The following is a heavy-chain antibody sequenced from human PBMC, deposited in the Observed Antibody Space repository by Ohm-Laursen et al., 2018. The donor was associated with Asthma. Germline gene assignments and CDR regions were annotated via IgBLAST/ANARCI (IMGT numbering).Heavy chain of an antibody. CDR2: TSSDERNK. CDR1: GFTFRKLG. D-gene: IGHD1-26*01. CDR3: ARDLVGATKDY. J-gene: IGHJ4*02. Sequence: LSLTCAASGFTFRKLGMHWVRQAPGKGLEWVAVTSSDERNKHYADSVKGRFTISRDNSKNTLFLQMNSLRAEDTAVYYCARDLVGATKDYWGQGTLVTVSS. V-gene: IGHV3-30*19.